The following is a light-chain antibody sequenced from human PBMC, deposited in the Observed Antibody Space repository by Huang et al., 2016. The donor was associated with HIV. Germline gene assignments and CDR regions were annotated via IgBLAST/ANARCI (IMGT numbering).Light chain of an antibody. CDR3: QKYDSAPRT. V-gene: IGKV1-27*01. J-gene: IGKJ1*01. CDR1: QVIGNS. CDR2: VAS. Sequence: DIQMTQSPSPLSAFFGDTVTITCRASQVIGNSLAWYQQKPGRPPKLLIYVASTVQSGFPSRFSGSGSGTDFTLTISNLQTEDIATYYCQKYDSAPRTFGQGTRV.